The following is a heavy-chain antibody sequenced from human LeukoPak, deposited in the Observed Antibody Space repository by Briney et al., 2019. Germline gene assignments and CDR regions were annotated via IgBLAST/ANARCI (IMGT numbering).Heavy chain of an antibody. D-gene: IGHD6-13*01. V-gene: IGHV3-21*01. CDR1: GFTFSSYN. Sequence: PGGSLRLSCAASGFTFSSYNMNWVRQAPGKGLEWVSSISSSSSYIHNADSVRGRFTISRGNAKNSLYLQMNSLRAEDTAVYYCARLPETGSSWPFDYWGQGTLVTVSS. J-gene: IGHJ4*02. CDR2: ISSSSSYI. CDR3: ARLPETGSSWPFDY.